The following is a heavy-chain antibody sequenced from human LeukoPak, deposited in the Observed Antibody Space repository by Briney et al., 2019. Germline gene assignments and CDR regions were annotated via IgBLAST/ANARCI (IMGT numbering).Heavy chain of an antibody. CDR2: IRYDGSNK. V-gene: IGHV3-30*02. CDR1: GFTFSSYG. D-gene: IGHD3-10*01. CDR3: AKDRMRRFGKLLYLYFDY. Sequence: PGGSLRLSCAASGFTFSSYGMHWVRQAPGKGLEWVAFIRYDGSNKYYADSVKGRFTISRDNSKNTLYLQMNSLRAEDTAVYYCAKDRMRRFGKLLYLYFDYWGQGTLVTVSS. J-gene: IGHJ4*02.